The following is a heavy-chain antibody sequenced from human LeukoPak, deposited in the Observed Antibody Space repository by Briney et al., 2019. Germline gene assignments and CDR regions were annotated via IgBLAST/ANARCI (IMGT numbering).Heavy chain of an antibody. D-gene: IGHD6-19*01. CDR1: GFTFTTSA. V-gene: IGHV1-58*01. CDR2: IVVGSGDT. J-gene: IGHJ6*04. CDR3: AAGTSIAVAGTPYYYYYYGMDV. Sequence: ASVKASCKASGFTFTTSAVQWVRQARAQRPEWIGWIVVGSGDTNYAQKFQERVTITRDMSTSTAYMELSSLRSEDTAVYYCAAGTSIAVAGTPYYYYYYGMDVWGKGTTVTVSS.